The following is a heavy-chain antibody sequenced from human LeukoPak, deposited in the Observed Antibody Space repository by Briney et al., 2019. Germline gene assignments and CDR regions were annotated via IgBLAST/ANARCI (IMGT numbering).Heavy chain of an antibody. CDR1: GFTFSSYA. V-gene: IGHV3-30-3*01. CDR2: ISYDGSNK. J-gene: IGHJ6*02. Sequence: GGSLRLSCAASGFTFSSYAMHWVRQAPGKGLEWVAVISYDGSNKYYADSVKGRFTISRDNSKNTLYLQMNSLRAEDTAVYYRARNGPYSSSWYYYYYGMDVWGQGTTVTVSS. D-gene: IGHD6-13*01. CDR3: ARNGPYSSSWYYYYYGMDV.